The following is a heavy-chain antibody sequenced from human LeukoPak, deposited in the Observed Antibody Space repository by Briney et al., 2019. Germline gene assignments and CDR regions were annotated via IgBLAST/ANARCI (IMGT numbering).Heavy chain of an antibody. CDR1: GFTFSSYE. CDR2: ISSSGSTI. J-gene: IGHJ3*02. CDR3: TTEGYGYGHHAADI. V-gene: IGHV3-48*03. D-gene: IGHD5-18*01. Sequence: GGSLRLSCAASGFTFSSYEMNWVRQAPGKGLEWVSYISSSGSTIYYADSVKGRFTISRDNAKNSLYLQMDSLKIEDTAVYHCTTEGYGYGHHAADIWGQGTMVTVSS.